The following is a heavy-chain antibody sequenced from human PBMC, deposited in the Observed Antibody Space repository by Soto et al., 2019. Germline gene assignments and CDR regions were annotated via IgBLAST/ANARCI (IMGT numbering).Heavy chain of an antibody. CDR2: VSVPSGDT. J-gene: IGHJ4*02. CDR3: ARTCRSGGSCYLEY. CDR1: GYSFSSFG. D-gene: IGHD2-15*01. Sequence: GASVKVSCKASGYSFSSFGISWVRQAPGQGLEWVGWVSVPSGDTSSAQNFQGRVTVTTDTSTSTAYMEVGSLRSDDTAVYYCARTCRSGGSCYLEYWGEGILVTVSS. V-gene: IGHV1-18*01.